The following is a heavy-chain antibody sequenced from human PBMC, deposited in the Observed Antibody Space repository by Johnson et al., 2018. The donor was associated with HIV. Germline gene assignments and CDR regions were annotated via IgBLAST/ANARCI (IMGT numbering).Heavy chain of an antibody. CDR1: GFTFSSYD. CDR3: ARGGKRVMAAFDI. V-gene: IGHV3-13*01. D-gene: IGHD3-16*01. J-gene: IGHJ3*02. Sequence: VQLVESGGGLVQPGGSLRLSCAASGFTFSSYDMHWVRQATGKGLEWVSAIGTAGDTYYANSVKGRFTISRDNSKNTLYLQMNSLRAEDTAVYYCARGGKRVMAAFDIWGQGTMVTVSS. CDR2: IGTAGDT.